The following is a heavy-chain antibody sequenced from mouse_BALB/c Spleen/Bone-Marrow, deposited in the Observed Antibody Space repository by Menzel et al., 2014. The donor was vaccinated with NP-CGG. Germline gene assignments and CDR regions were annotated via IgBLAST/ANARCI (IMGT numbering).Heavy chain of an antibody. Sequence: EVHLVESGGGLVQPGGSLKLSCAASGFDFSRYWMSWVRQAPGKGLEWIGEINPDSSTINYTPSLKDKFIISRDNAKNTLYLQMSKVRSEDTALYYCARLGYYGALAYWGQGTLVTVPA. CDR2: INPDSSTI. D-gene: IGHD1-1*01. J-gene: IGHJ3*01. CDR3: ARLGYYGALAY. CDR1: GFDFSRYW. V-gene: IGHV4-1*02.